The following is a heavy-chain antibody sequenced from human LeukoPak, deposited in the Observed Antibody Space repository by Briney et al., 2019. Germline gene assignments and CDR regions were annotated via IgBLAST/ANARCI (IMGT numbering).Heavy chain of an antibody. CDR3: ASWGELLVGY. Sequence: SETLSLTCTASGGSISSSSYYWGWIRQPPGKGLEWIGSIYYSGSTYYNPSLKSRVTISVDTSKNQFSLKLSSVTAADTAVYYCASWGELLVGYWGQGTLVTVSS. V-gene: IGHV4-39*01. CDR1: GGSISSSSYY. D-gene: IGHD1-26*01. J-gene: IGHJ4*02. CDR2: IYYSGST.